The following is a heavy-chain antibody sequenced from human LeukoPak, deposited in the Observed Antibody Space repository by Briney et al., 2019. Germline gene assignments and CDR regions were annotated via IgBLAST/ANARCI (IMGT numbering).Heavy chain of an antibody. CDR3: ASPYYYDSSGLDY. D-gene: IGHD3-22*01. CDR2: IIPIFGTA. J-gene: IGHJ4*02. Sequence: GSSVKVSCKASGGTFSSYAISWVRQAPGQGLEWMGGIIPIFGTANYAQKFQGRVTMTRDTSISTAYMELSRLRSDDTAVYYCASPYYYDSSGLDYWGQGTLVTVSS. V-gene: IGHV1-69*05. CDR1: GGTFSSYA.